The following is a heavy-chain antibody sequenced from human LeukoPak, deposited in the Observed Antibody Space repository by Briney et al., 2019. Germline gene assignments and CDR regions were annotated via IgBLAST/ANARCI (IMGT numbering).Heavy chain of an antibody. CDR3: AREQWFRWEY. V-gene: IGHV3-11*01. D-gene: IGHD3-22*01. CDR1: GFISSNYA. J-gene: IGHJ4*02. Sequence: GGSLRLSCAASGFISSNYAMSWVRQAPGKGLEWVSYISTPHNLIKYADSVKGRFTISMDSGKNSVHLHLNGLRAEDTAVYYCAREQWFRWEYWGQGVLVTVSS. CDR2: ISTPHNLI.